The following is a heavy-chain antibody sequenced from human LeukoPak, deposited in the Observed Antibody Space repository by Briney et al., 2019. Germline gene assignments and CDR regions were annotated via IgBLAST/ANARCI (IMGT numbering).Heavy chain of an antibody. CDR2: IYYSGST. CDR1: GGSISSYY. J-gene: IGHJ4*02. CDR3: ARWGSGWYYFDY. V-gene: IGHV4-59*12. D-gene: IGHD6-19*01. Sequence: SETLSLTCTVSGGSISSYYWSWTRQPPGKGLEWIGYIYYSGSTNYNPSLKSRVTISVDTSKNQFSLKLSSVTAADTAVYYCARWGSGWYYFDYWGQGTLVTVSS.